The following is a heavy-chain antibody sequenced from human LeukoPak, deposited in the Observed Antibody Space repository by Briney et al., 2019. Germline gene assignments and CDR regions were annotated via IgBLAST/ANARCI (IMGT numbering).Heavy chain of an antibody. J-gene: IGHJ6*04. D-gene: IGHD5-18*01. Sequence: SETLSLTCTVSAGSISGFFWSWIRQPPGKGLECIGYISYSGSTNYNPSLKSRVTISSDTSKNQVSLKLSSVTAADTAVYYCARTYRYGSFPVYHYYVWGKGTTVTVSS. CDR3: ARTYRYGSFPVYHYYV. CDR1: AGSISGFF. CDR2: ISYSGST. V-gene: IGHV4-59*01.